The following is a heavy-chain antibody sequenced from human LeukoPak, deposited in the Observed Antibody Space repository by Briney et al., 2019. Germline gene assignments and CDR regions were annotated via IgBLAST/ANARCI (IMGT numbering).Heavy chain of an antibody. CDR1: GYTFTSYD. Sequence: GASVKVSCKASGYTFTSYDINWVRQATGQGLEWMGWMNPNSGNTGYAQKFQGRVTMTRNTSISTAYMELSSLGSEDTAIYYCAKGRGRLNVNRGVYNYHYYMEVWGTGTTVIVS. J-gene: IGHJ6*03. D-gene: IGHD3-10*01. V-gene: IGHV1-8*01. CDR3: AKGRGRLNVNRGVYNYHYYMEV. CDR2: MNPNSGNT.